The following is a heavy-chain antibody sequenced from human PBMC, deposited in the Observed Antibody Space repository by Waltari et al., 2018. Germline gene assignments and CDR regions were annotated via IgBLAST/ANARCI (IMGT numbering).Heavy chain of an antibody. V-gene: IGHV4-38-2*01. J-gene: IGHJ4*02. Sequence: QVQLQESGPGLVKPSETLSLTCAVSGYSISRGYYWGWIRQPPGKGLGWIGSIYQSGSTYTNPSLKSRVTRAVDTSKNQFSLKLSSVTAADTAVYYCARVYYDYIWGSYRPGYYFDYWGQGTLVTVSS. CDR2: IYQSGST. CDR3: ARVYYDYIWGSYRPGYYFDY. D-gene: IGHD3-16*02. CDR1: GYSISRGYY.